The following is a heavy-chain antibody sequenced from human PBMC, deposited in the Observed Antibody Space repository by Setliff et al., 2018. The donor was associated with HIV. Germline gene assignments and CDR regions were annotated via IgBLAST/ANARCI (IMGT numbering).Heavy chain of an antibody. V-gene: IGHV1-2*02. J-gene: IGHJ6*03. Sequence: ASVKVSCKASGFTLANNYIHWVRQAPGQGLEWMGWIDPNSGGTKYAQVRDRVTMTRDTSISTDYMELSRLRSDDTAVYYCAKSPYSSGWGPSSVGYMDVWGRGITVTVS. CDR1: GFTLANNY. CDR3: AKSPYSSGWGPSSVGYMDV. D-gene: IGHD6-19*01. CDR2: IDPNSGGT.